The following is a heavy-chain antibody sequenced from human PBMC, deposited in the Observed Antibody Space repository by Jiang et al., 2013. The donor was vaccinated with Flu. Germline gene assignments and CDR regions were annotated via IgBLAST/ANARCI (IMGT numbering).Heavy chain of an antibody. Sequence: HWVRPGVQARGVEWVAVISYDGSNKYYADSVKGRFTISRDNSKNTLYLQMNSLRAEDTAVYYCARYSNYALDWGQGTLVTVSS. D-gene: IGHD4-11*01. J-gene: IGHJ4*02. CDR2: ISYDGSNK. V-gene: IGHV3-30-3*01. CDR3: ARYSNYALD.